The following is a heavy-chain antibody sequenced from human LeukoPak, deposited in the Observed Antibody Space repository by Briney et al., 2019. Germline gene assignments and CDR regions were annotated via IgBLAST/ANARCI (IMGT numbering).Heavy chain of an antibody. CDR2: IYPSGST. V-gene: IGHV4-38-2*02. J-gene: IGHJ4*02. Sequence: SETLSLTCTVSGYSISSGYYWGWIRQPPGKGLEWIGSIYPSGSTYYNPSLKSRVTTSVDTSKNQFSLKLSSVTAADTAVYYCARDGIVGARNEPDYWGQGILVTVSS. CDR1: GYSISSGYY. D-gene: IGHD1-26*01. CDR3: ARDGIVGARNEPDY.